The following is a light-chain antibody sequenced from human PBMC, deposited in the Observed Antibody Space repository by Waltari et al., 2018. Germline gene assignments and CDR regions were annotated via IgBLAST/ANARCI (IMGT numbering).Light chain of an antibody. CDR1: PSTSSY. J-gene: IGKJ3*01. CDR2: SES. Sequence: DIQMPQSPSSLPASVGASVPITSRSSPSTSSYLNWYQQKPGKAPKLLIYSESSLQSGVPSRFSGSGSGTDFTRTINSLQPEDFATYDCRQNDSTPRTFGPGTKVDIK. V-gene: IGKV1-39*01. CDR3: RQNDSTPRT.